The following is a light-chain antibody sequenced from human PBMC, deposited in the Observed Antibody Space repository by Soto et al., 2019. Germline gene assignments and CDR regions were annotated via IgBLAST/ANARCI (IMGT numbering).Light chain of an antibody. CDR3: SSYTSSSTYVL. J-gene: IGLJ3*02. CDR2: AVT. V-gene: IGLV2-14*01. CDR1: SSDIGGYNF. Sequence: QSVLTQPASVSGSPGQSITISCTGTSSDIGGYNFVSWYQQHPGRAPKLMIYAVTNRPSGVSNRFSGSKSGNTASLTISGLQAEDEADYYCSSYTSSSTYVLFGGGTKLTVL.